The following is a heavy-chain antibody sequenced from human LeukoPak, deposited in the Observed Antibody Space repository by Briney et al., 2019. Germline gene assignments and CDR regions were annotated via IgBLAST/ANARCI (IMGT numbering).Heavy chain of an antibody. CDR2: IIPIFGTA. CDR3: AGAKGSSSFFDY. V-gene: IGHV1-69*05. CDR1: GGTFSSYA. D-gene: IGHD6-6*01. J-gene: IGHJ4*02. Sequence: SVKVSCKDPGGTFSSYAISWVRQAPGQRLEWMGRIIPIFGTANYAQKFQGRVTITTDESTSTAYMELSSLRSEDTAVYYCAGAKGSSSFFDYWGQGSLVTVSS.